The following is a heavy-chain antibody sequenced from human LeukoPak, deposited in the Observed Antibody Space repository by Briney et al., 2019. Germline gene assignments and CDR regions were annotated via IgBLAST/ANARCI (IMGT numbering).Heavy chain of an antibody. Sequence: SETLSLTCAVYIDSFSNYHWNWIRQTPAKGMEWIGEVNESGGTNISPSLRSRVILSVDTSKNQFSLKLISVTAADTAVYYCARVSPAYYDSSGYYKNFDYWGQGTLVTVSS. J-gene: IGHJ4*02. D-gene: IGHD3-22*01. CDR3: ARVSPAYYDSSGYYKNFDY. CDR1: IDSFSNYH. CDR2: VNESGGT. V-gene: IGHV4-34*01.